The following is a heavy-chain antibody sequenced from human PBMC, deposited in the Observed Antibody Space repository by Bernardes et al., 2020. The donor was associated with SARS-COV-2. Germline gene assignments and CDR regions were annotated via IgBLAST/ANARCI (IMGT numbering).Heavy chain of an antibody. Sequence: SETLSLTCSVSRGSVSFGSNYWTWIRQPPGKGLEWIGYIYYPGSINYNPSLKSRVTISVDTSKNQFSLKLTSVTAADTAVYYCVRGTGFCSGGSCGWIDPWDQGTLVSVSS. CDR2: IYYPGSI. CDR3: VRGTGFCSGGSCGWIDP. CDR1: RGSVSFGSNY. V-gene: IGHV4-61*01. D-gene: IGHD2-15*01. J-gene: IGHJ5*02.